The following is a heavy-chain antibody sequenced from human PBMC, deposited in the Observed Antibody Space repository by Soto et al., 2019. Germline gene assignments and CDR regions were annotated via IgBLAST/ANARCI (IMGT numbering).Heavy chain of an antibody. Sequence: QVQLVESGGGVVQPGRSLRLSCAASGFTFSSYGMHWVRQAPGKGLEWVAVISYDGSNKYYADSVKGRFTISRDNSKNTLYLQMNSLRAEDTAVYYCAKGTVLLWFGEMDVW. V-gene: IGHV3-30*18. CDR3: AKGTVLLWFGEMDV. CDR1: GFTFSSYG. D-gene: IGHD3-10*01. J-gene: IGHJ6*01. CDR2: ISYDGSNK.